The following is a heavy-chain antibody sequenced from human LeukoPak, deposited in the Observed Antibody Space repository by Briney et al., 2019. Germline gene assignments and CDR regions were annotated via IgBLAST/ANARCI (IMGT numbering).Heavy chain of an antibody. J-gene: IGHJ4*02. CDR1: GFTFSIYW. CDR3: VREYYGGDCYTDY. V-gene: IGHV3-74*01. Sequence: GGPLRLSCAASGFTFSIYWMHWVRQVPGKGLVWVSRINSDGSITNYADSVKGRFTISRDNAKNTLYLQMNSLRAEDTAVYYCVREYYGGDCYTDYWGQGTLVTVSS. D-gene: IGHD2-21*02. CDR2: INSDGSIT.